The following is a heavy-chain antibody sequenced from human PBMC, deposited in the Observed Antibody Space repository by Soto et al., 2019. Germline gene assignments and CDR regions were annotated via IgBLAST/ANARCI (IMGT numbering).Heavy chain of an antibody. CDR3: AREVVVAATGWFDP. Sequence: QVQLVQSGAEVKKPGSSVKVSCKASGGTFSSYAISWVRQAPGQGLEWMGGIIPIFGTANYAQKFQGRVKIPAAESTSTAYMELSSLRSEDTAVYYCAREVVVAATGWFDPWGQGTLVTVSS. J-gene: IGHJ5*02. V-gene: IGHV1-69*12. D-gene: IGHD2-15*01. CDR1: GGTFSSYA. CDR2: IIPIFGTA.